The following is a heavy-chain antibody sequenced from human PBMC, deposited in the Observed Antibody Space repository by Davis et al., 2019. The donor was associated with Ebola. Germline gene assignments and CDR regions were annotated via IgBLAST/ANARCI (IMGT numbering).Heavy chain of an antibody. D-gene: IGHD3-3*01. CDR2: ISSSSSTI. CDR3: ARGGITIFGVVRGYGMDV. Sequence: PSETLSLTCAASGFTFSSYAMSWIRQAPGKGLEWVSYISSSSSTIYYADSVKGRFTISRDNAKNSLYLQMNSLRAEDTAVYYCARGGITIFGVVRGYGMDVWGQGTTVTVSS. V-gene: IGHV3-48*04. CDR1: GFTFSSYA. J-gene: IGHJ6*02.